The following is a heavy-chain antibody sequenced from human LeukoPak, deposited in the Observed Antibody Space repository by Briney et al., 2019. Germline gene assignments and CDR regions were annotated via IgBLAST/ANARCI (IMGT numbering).Heavy chain of an antibody. V-gene: IGHV1-18*01. Sequence: ASVKVPCKASGYTFTSYGISWVRQAPGQGLEWMGWISAYNGNTNYAQKLQGRVTMTTDTSTSTAYMELRSLRSDDTAVYYCARAANYYYYYGMDVWGQGTTVTVSS. CDR2: ISAYNGNT. CDR1: GYTFTSYG. J-gene: IGHJ6*02. CDR3: ARAANYYYYYGMDV.